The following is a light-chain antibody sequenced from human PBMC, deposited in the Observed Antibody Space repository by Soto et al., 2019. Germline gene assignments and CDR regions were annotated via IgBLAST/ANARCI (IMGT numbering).Light chain of an antibody. V-gene: IGLV1-40*01. CDR3: LSYDSSLSVVA. CDR2: GNN. J-gene: IGLJ2*01. CDR1: SSNIGAGYD. Sequence: QSVLTQPPSVSGAPGQRVTISCTGSSSNIGAGYDVRWYQQLRGTAPKLLIYGNNNRPSGVPDRFSGSKSGASASLAITGLQAEDEADYYCLSYDSSLSVVAFGGGTQLTVL.